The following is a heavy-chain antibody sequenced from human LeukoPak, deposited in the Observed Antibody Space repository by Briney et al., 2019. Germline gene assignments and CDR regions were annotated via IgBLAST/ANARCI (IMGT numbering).Heavy chain of an antibody. Sequence: PGRSLRLSCAASGFTFSSYAMHWVRQAPGKGLEWVSYISSSSSTIYYADSVKGRFTISRDNAKNSLYLQMNSLRAEDTAVYYCARVWWELNRTFDYWGQGTLVTVSS. J-gene: IGHJ4*02. D-gene: IGHD1-26*01. V-gene: IGHV3-48*01. CDR2: ISSSSSTI. CDR3: ARVWWELNRTFDY. CDR1: GFTFSSYA.